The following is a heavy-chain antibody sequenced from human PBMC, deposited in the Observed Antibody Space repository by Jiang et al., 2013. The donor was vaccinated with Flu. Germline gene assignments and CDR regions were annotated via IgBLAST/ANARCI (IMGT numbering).Heavy chain of an antibody. CDR1: GGSISSYY. CDR2: IYYSGST. D-gene: IGHD1-26*01. Sequence: GSGLVKPSETLSLTCTVSGGSISSYYWSWIRQPPGKGLEWIGYIYYSGSTNYNPSLKSRVTISVDTSKNQFSLKLSSVTAADTAVYYCAREGGATKGFDYWGQGTLVTVSS. V-gene: IGHV4-59*01. CDR3: AREGGATKGFDY. J-gene: IGHJ4*02.